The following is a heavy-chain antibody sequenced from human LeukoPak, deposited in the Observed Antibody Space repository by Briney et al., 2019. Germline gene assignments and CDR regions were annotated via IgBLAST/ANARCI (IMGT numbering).Heavy chain of an antibody. V-gene: IGHV3-7*01. CDR2: IKQDGSEK. CDR3: ARDLSGITGYTYGRGIDY. D-gene: IGHD5-18*01. CDR1: GFTFSSYW. Sequence: GGSLRLSCEASGFTFSSYWMSWVRQAPGKGLEWVANIKQDGSEKKYLDSVKGRFTISRDNAKTSLYLQMNSLRAEDTAVYYCARDLSGITGYTYGRGIDYWGQGTLVTVSS. J-gene: IGHJ4*02.